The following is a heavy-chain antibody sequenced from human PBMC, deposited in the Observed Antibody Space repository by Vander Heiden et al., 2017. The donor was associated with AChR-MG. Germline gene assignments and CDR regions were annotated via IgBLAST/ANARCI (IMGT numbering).Heavy chain of an antibody. D-gene: IGHD3-3*01. CDR2: IYDGGGT. V-gene: IGHV4-59*01. CDR1: GGSISSYN. J-gene: IGHJ6*02. CDR3: ARGNYDFWSGSKRTYGMDV. Sequence: QVPLQESGPGLLKPSETLSLTCTVSGGSISSYNGDEVRQPPGKGLEWIGYIYDGGGTNYSPSFKSQVTISVDTSKDQSSLKLSSVTAADTAVYYCARGNYDFWSGSKRTYGMDVWGQGTTVTVSS.